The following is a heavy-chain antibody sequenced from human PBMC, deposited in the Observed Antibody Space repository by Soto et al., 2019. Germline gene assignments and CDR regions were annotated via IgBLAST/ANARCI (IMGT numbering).Heavy chain of an antibody. J-gene: IGHJ6*02. CDR2: ISYDGSNK. CDR1: GFTFSSYG. V-gene: IGHV3-30*18. CDR3: AKDGRAGYGMDV. Sequence: QVQLVESGGGVVQPGRSLRLSCAASGFTFSSYGMHWVRQAPGKGLEWVAVISYDGSNKYYADSVKGRFTISRDNSKNTLYLQMNSLRAEDTAVYYCAKDGRAGYGMDVWGQGTTVTVSS.